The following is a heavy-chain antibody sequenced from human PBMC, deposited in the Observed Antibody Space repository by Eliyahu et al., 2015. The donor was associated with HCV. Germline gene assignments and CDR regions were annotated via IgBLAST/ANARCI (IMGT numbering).Heavy chain of an antibody. CDR1: GFPFSSYA. CDR3: AKGLLGYVLGH. D-gene: IGHD5-12*01. Sequence: EVQLLESGGDLVQPGGSLRLSCAASGFPFSSYAMTWVRQAPGKGLEWVSSITGSGDNTHYADSXAVKGRFTISRDSSKNTLYLQMNSLRAEDTAIYYCAKGLLGYVLGHWGQGTLVPVSS. V-gene: IGHV3-23*01. CDR2: ITGSGDNT. J-gene: IGHJ4*02.